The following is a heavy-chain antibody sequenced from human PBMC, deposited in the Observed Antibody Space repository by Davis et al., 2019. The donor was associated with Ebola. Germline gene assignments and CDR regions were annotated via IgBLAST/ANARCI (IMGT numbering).Heavy chain of an antibody. V-gene: IGHV5-10-1*01. CDR2: IDPGDSYT. CDR1: GYTFTSHW. CDR3: ARRIRGYSGYDFDYFDY. D-gene: IGHD5-12*01. J-gene: IGHJ4*02. Sequence: GESLKISCQASGYTFTSHWISWVRQMPGKGLEWMGRIDPGDSYTNYSPSFQGHVTISADKSISTAYLQWSSLKASDTAMYYCARRIRGYSGYDFDYFDYWGQGTLVTVSS.